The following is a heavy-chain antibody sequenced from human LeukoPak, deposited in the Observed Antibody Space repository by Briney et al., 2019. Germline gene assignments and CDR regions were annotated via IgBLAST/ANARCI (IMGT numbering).Heavy chain of an antibody. J-gene: IGHJ4*02. CDR1: GFTFSSYA. CDR2: ISGSGGST. CDR3: AKEPPRYCSSTSCYLQQLAYFDY. V-gene: IGHV3-23*01. Sequence: PGGSLRLSCAASGFTFSSYAMSWVRQAPGKGLEWVSAISGSGGSTYYADSVKGRFTISRDNSKNTLYLQMNSLRAEDTAVYYCAKEPPRYCSSTSCYLQQLAYFDYWGQGTLVTVSS. D-gene: IGHD2-2*01.